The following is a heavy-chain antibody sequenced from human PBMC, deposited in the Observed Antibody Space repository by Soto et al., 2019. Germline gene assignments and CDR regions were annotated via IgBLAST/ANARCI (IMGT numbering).Heavy chain of an antibody. CDR1: GYTLTELS. CDR3: AKGIAWGYSQNY. Sequence: ASVKVSCKVSGYTLTELSMHWVRQAPGKGLEWMGGFDPEDGETIYAQKFQGRVTMTEDTSTDTAYMELSSLRSEDTAVYYCAKGIAWGYSQNYWGQGTLVTVSS. CDR2: FDPEDGET. D-gene: IGHD5-12*01. J-gene: IGHJ4*02. V-gene: IGHV1-24*01.